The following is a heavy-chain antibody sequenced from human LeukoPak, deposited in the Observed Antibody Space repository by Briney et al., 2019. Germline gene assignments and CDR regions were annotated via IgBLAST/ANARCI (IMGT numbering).Heavy chain of an antibody. CDR3: AKSLAGTTVFWWFDP. D-gene: IGHD1-7*01. Sequence: ASLKVSCKASGYTFTRYYIHWLRQAPGQGLEWLGWLNPNTGGTSYAQKFEGRVTMTSDTSISAAYVELSSLTSDDTAIYYCAKSLAGTTVFWWFDPWGQGTLVTVSS. CDR1: GYTFTRYY. CDR2: LNPNTGGT. J-gene: IGHJ5*02. V-gene: IGHV1-2*02.